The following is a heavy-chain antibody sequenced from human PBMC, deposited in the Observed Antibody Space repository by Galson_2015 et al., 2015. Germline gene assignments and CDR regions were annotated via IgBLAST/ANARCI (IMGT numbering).Heavy chain of an antibody. CDR1: GFTFSSYR. V-gene: IGHV3-21*01. D-gene: IGHD6-6*01. J-gene: IGHJ6*02. Sequence: SLRLSCAASGFTFSSYRMNWVRQAPGKGLEWVSSISSSSSYIYYADSVKGRFTISRDNAKNSLYLQMNSMRAEDTAVYYCARDRASTGRSSSPPRGKTPKTISYGMDVWGQGTTVTVSS. CDR3: ARDRASTGRSSSPPRGKTPKTISYGMDV. CDR2: ISSSSSYI.